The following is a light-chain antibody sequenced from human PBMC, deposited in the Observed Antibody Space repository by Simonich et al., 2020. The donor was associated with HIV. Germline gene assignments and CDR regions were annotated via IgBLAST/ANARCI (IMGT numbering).Light chain of an antibody. CDR3: QQYYNTPYT. V-gene: IGKV1-NL1*01. Sequence: DIQMTQSPSSQSAAVGDRGTITCRSSKGIRFYLAWYQQKPGKAPNFLLYAASKWERCVPSRFSGSGSGTDYILTISSLQPEDFATYYCQQYYNTPYTFGQGTKLEIK. J-gene: IGKJ2*01. CDR2: AAS. CDR1: KGIRFY.